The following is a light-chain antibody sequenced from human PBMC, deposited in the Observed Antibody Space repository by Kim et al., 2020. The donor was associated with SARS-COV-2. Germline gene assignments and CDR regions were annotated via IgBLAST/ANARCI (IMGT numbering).Light chain of an antibody. V-gene: IGKV3-20*01. CDR2: GTS. CDR3: QEYDASPPWT. Sequence: FSPGQSPTLSCRASQSVSSLAWYQQKPGQAPRLLIYGTSSRATGIPDRFSGSGSGTDFTLTISRLEPEDFAVYYCQEYDASPPWTFGQGTKVDIK. CDR1: QSVSS. J-gene: IGKJ1*01.